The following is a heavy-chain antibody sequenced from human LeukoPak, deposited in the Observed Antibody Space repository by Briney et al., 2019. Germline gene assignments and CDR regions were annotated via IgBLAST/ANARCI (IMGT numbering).Heavy chain of an antibody. J-gene: IGHJ6*03. CDR2: IIPIFGTA. D-gene: IGHD6-13*01. CDR1: GGTFSSYA. Sequence: SVKVSCKASGGTFSSYAISWVRQAPGQGLEWMGGIIPIFGTANYAQKFQGRVTITADKSTSTAYMELSSLRSEDTAVYYCARIYSSSWYYYYYYMDVWGKGTTVTISS. CDR3: ARIYSSSWYYYYYYMDV. V-gene: IGHV1-69*06.